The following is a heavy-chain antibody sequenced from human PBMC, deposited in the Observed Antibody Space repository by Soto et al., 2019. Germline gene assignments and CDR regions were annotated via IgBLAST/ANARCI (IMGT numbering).Heavy chain of an antibody. CDR3: ARAPMVATPEIYYFDY. D-gene: IGHD3-10*01. CDR2: IWYDGSNK. CDR1: GFTFSSYG. Sequence: LRLSCAASGFTFSSYGMHWVRQAPGKGLEWVAVIWYDGSNKYYADSVKGRFTISRDNSKNTLYLQMNSLRAEDTAVYYCARAPMVATPEIYYFDYWGQGTLVTVSS. V-gene: IGHV3-33*01. J-gene: IGHJ4*02.